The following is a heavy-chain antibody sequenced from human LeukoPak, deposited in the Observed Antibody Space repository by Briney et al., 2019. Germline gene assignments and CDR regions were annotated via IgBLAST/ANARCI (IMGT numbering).Heavy chain of an antibody. V-gene: IGHV3-30*18. J-gene: IGHJ5*02. CDR3: AKGPYQLVINNWFDP. CDR2: ISSDGSNK. Sequence: GGSLRLSCAASGFTFSSYGMHWVRQAPGKGLEWVAVISSDGSNKYYADSVKGRSTISRDNSKNTLYLQMNSLRAEDTAVYYCAKGPYQLVINNWFDPWGQGTLVTVSS. CDR1: GFTFSSYG. D-gene: IGHD2-2*01.